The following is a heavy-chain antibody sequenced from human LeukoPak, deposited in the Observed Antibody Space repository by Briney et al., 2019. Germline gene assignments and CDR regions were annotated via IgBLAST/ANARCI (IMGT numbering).Heavy chain of an antibody. D-gene: IGHD6-6*01. V-gene: IGHV4-59*01. Sequence: SETLSLTCTVSAGSINNYYWSWIRQPPGKGLEWIGYIYYSGSTNYNPSLKSRVTISVDTSKKQVSLNLSSVTAADTAVYYCARVAARYVGMDVWGQGTTVTVSS. CDR2: IYYSGST. CDR1: AGSINNYY. CDR3: ARVAARYVGMDV. J-gene: IGHJ6*02.